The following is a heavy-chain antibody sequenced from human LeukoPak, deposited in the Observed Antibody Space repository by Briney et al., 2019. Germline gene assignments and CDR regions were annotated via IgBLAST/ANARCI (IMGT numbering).Heavy chain of an antibody. Sequence: GASVKVSCKASGYTFTSYGINWVRQAPGQGLEWMGWISAYNGNTIYAQKLQGRVTMTTGTSTSTAYMELSSLRSDDTAVYYCARGRGPSGGNWFDPWGQGTLVTVSS. V-gene: IGHV1-18*01. J-gene: IGHJ5*02. D-gene: IGHD1-26*01. CDR3: ARGRGPSGGNWFDP. CDR1: GYTFTSYG. CDR2: ISAYNGNT.